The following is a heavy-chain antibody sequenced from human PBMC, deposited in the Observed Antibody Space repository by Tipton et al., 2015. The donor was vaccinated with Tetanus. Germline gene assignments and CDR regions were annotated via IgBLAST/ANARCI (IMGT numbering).Heavy chain of an antibody. CDR2: IFHSGST. J-gene: IGHJ4*02. V-gene: IGHV4-59*01. CDR3: AKVVGWGDYFDS. Sequence: TLSLTCNVSGDSIRRSYWSWIRQPPGKGLEWIGHIFHSGSTNYNPSLKSRVTMSIDTSERQFSPKLTSVTSADTAVYYCAKVVGWGDYFDSWGQGILVTVSS. D-gene: IGHD1-26*01. CDR1: GDSIRRSY.